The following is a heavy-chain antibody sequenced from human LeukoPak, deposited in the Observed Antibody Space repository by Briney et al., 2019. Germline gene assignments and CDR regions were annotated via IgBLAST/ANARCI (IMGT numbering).Heavy chain of an antibody. CDR2: IKRKIEAEST. CDR1: GFTFNNAW. CDR3: TTLSFVWFGDDY. Sequence: GGSLRLSCAVSGFTFNNAWMNWVRQAPGKGLEWVGRIKRKIEAESTDYAAPVKGRFTISRDDSKSTLYLQMNSLKSEDTAVYYCTTLSFVWFGDDYWGQGTLVTVS. V-gene: IGHV3-15*01. J-gene: IGHJ4*02. D-gene: IGHD3-10*01.